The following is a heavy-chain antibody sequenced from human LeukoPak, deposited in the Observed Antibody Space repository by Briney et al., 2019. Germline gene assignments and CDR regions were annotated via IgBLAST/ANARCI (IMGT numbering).Heavy chain of an antibody. CDR3: ARQVGVT. CDR2: IKGDASEK. CDR1: GFSINNYW. Sequence: PGGSLRLSCAVSGFSINNYWMTWYRQAPGKGLECVAHIKGDASEKYYLDSVKGRFTISRDNAKNSLYLQMSSLRAEDTAVYYCARQVGVTWGQGTLVTVSS. V-gene: IGHV3-7*01. J-gene: IGHJ5*02. D-gene: IGHD3-16*01.